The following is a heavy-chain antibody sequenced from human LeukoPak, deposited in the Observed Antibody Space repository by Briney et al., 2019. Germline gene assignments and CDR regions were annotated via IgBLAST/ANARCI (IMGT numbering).Heavy chain of an antibody. CDR2: IYYSGST. Sequence: SETLSLTCTVSGGSISSYYWSWIRQPPGKGLEWIGYIYYSGSTNYNPSLKSRVTISVDTSKNQFSLKLSSVTAADTAVYYCARVRGPKNYYDSSGYEYYFDYWGQGTLVTVSS. D-gene: IGHD3-22*01. J-gene: IGHJ4*02. V-gene: IGHV4-59*01. CDR1: GGSISSYY. CDR3: ARVRGPKNYYDSSGYEYYFDY.